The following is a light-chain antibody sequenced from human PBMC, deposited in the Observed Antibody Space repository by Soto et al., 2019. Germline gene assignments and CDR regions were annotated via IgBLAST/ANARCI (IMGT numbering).Light chain of an antibody. Sequence: DIVMTQSPDSLAVSLGERATINCKSSQSVLYSSNNKNYLAWYQQKPGQPPKLLIYWASTRESGVPDRFSVCGSGTDFTLTISSLQAEDVAVYYCQQYYSTPPAFVPGTKVDIK. V-gene: IGKV4-1*01. J-gene: IGKJ3*01. CDR2: WAS. CDR1: QSVLYSSNNKNY. CDR3: QQYYSTPPA.